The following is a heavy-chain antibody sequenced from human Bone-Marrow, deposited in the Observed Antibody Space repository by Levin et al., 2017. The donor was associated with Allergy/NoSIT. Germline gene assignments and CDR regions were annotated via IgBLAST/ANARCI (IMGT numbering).Heavy chain of an antibody. CDR1: GYTFTSYA. J-gene: IGHJ4*02. D-gene: IGHD6-19*01. CDR3: ARAPVGPTGGCNDY. V-gene: IGHV7-4-1*02. CDR2: INTNTGNP. Sequence: MSGGSLRLSCKASGYTFTSYAMNWVRQAPGQGLEWMGWINTNTGNPTYAQGFTGRFVFSLDTSVSTAYLQISSLKAEDTAVYYCARAPVGPTGGCNDYWGQGTLVTVSS.